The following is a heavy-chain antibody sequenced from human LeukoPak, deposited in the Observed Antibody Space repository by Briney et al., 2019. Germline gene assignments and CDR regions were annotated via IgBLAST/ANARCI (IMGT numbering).Heavy chain of an antibody. CDR1: GGTFSSSA. Sequence: GSSVKVSCKASGGTFSSSAMQWVRQARGQRLEWIGWIVVGSGNTNYAQKFQERVTITRDMSTSTAYMELSSLRSEDTAVYYCAASSQTTYYYDSSGYYYPYDFDYWGQGTLVTVSS. CDR2: IVVGSGNT. J-gene: IGHJ4*02. D-gene: IGHD3-22*01. CDR3: AASSQTTYYYDSSGYYYPYDFDY. V-gene: IGHV1-58*02.